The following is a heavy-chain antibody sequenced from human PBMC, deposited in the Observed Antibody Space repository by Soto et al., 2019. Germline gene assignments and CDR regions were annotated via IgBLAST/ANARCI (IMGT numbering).Heavy chain of an antibody. V-gene: IGHV1-46*03. CDR1: GYTFTSYY. J-gene: IGHJ4*02. CDR2: INPSGGST. CDR3: ARVPIVGATVSYFDY. D-gene: IGHD1-26*01. Sequence: ASVKVSCKASGYTFTSYYMHWVRQAPGQGLEWMGIINPSGGSTSYAQKFQGRVTMTRDTSTSTVYMELSSLRSEDTAVYYCARVPIVGATVSYFDYWGQGTLVTVSP.